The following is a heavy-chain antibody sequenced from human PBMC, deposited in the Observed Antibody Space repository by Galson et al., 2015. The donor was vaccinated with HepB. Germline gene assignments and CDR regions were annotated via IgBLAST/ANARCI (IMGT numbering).Heavy chain of an antibody. CDR2: IYSGGRT. D-gene: IGHD4-17*01. CDR3: ARGAMTTAYESAFHI. V-gene: IGHV3-53*01. Sequence: SLRLSCAASGFTVSSYYMSWVRQAPGKGLEWVSVIYSGGRTNHADSVKGRFTISRDNSKNTLYLQMNILRVEDTAVYFCARGAMTTAYESAFHIWGQGTMVTVSS. J-gene: IGHJ3*02. CDR1: GFTVSSYY.